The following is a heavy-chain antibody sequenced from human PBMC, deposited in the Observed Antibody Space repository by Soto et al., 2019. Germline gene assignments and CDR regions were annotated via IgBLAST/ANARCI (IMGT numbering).Heavy chain of an antibody. D-gene: IGHD2-2*01. CDR2: ISNAGSGNT. V-gene: IGHV1-3*01. CDR1: GYPFPSFE. J-gene: IGHJ4*02. CDR3: ARESNHYQAFFQN. Sequence: ASVKVSCKTSGYPFPSFEVHWIRQAPGQRPEWMGGISNAGSGNTKYSQKFQDRLTITGDKRATTVYMALSSLTSEDTATYYCARESNHYQAFFQNWGQGTQVTVSP.